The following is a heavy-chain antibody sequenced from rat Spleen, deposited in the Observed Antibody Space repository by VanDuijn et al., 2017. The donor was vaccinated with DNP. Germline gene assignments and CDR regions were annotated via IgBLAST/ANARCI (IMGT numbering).Heavy chain of an antibody. J-gene: IGHJ2*01. D-gene: IGHD1-4*01. Sequence: EVKLIESGGGLVQPGRSLKLSCAASGFTFNNYWMTWIRQAPGKGLEWIASITNTGDSTYYPDSVRGRFTISRDNAKSTLYLQMNSLRSEDTATYYCAGRPPPTRGPFDYWGQGIMVTVSS. CDR3: AGRPPPTRGPFDY. CDR1: GFTFNNYW. CDR2: ITNTGDST. V-gene: IGHV5-31*01.